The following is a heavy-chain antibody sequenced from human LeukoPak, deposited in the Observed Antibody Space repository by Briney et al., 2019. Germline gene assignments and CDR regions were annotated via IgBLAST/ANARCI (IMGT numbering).Heavy chain of an antibody. CDR2: IIPIFGTA. J-gene: IGHJ5*02. CDR3: ARDRITGTTSNWFDP. CDR1: GGTFSSYA. Sequence: SVKVSCKPSGGTFSSYAISWVRLAPGQGLEWMGGIIPIFGTANYAQKFQGRVTITADKSTSTAYMELSSLRSEDTAVYYCARDRITGTTSNWFDPWGQGSLVTVSS. V-gene: IGHV1-69*06. D-gene: IGHD1-7*01.